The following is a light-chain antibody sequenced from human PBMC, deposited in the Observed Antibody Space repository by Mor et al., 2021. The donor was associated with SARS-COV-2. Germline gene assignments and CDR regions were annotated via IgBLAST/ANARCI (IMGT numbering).Light chain of an antibody. V-gene: IGLV1-40*01. Sequence: DVHWYQQVPGTAPRLLISGNNNRPSGVPDRFSGSTSGTSASLTITGLQAEDEADYYCQTYDSSLNGWVFGGGSK. CDR3: QTYDSSLNGWV. CDR1: D. J-gene: IGLJ3*02. CDR2: GNN.